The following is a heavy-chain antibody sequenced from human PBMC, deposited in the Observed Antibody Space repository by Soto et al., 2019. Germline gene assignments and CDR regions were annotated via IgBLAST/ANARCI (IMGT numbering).Heavy chain of an antibody. CDR2: IYYSGST. CDR3: ARHYSSGSRNWFDP. CDR1: GGSINSSSYF. D-gene: IGHD6-19*01. J-gene: IGHJ5*02. Sequence: EALSLTCSVSGGSINSSSYFWGWVRQPPGKGLEWIGSIYYSGSTYYNPSLRSRVTISVDTSKNQFSLKLSSVTAADTAVFYCARHYSSGSRNWFDPWGQGTLVTVSS. V-gene: IGHV4-39*01.